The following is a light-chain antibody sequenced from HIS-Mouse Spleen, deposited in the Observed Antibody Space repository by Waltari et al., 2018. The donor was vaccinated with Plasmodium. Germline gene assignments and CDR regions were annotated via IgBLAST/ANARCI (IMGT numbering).Light chain of an antibody. CDR2: AAS. CDR1: QNMSSY. CDR3: QQYYNTPLT. J-gene: IGKJ4*01. Sequence: DIQMTQSPSSLSASVGDSVTITCRASQNMSSYLNWYQQKPGKAPKLLIYAASSLQSGVPSRFSGSGSGTDFTLTISSLQPEDFATYYCQQYYNTPLTFGGGTKVEIK. V-gene: IGKV1-39*01.